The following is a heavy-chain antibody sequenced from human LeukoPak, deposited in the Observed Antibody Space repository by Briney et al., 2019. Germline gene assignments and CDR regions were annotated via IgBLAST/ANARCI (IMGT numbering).Heavy chain of an antibody. CDR2: ISGSGGST. CDR1: GFTLSSYA. V-gene: IGHV3-23*01. J-gene: IGHJ4*02. Sequence: GGSLRLSCAASGFTLSSYAVSWVRQAPGKGLEWVSAISGSGGSTTYADSVKGRFTISRDNSKNTLYLQMNSLRAEDTAVYYCAKDMVLLPPNYFDYSGQGNLVTVSS. D-gene: IGHD3-22*01. CDR3: AKDMVLLPPNYFDY.